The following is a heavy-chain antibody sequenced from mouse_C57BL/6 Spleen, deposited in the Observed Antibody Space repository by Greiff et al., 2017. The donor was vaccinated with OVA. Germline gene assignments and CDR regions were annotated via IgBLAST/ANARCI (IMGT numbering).Heavy chain of an antibody. Sequence: VKLQESGAELVRPGTSVKVSCKASGYAFTNYLIEWVKQRPGQGLEWIGVINPGSGGTNYNEKFKGKATLTADKSSSTAYMQLSSLTSEDSAVYFCAKGDVYYYGSSPFDYWGQGTTLTVSS. CDR2: INPGSGGT. CDR3: AKGDVYYYGSSPFDY. CDR1: GYAFTNYL. D-gene: IGHD1-1*01. J-gene: IGHJ2*01. V-gene: IGHV1-54*01.